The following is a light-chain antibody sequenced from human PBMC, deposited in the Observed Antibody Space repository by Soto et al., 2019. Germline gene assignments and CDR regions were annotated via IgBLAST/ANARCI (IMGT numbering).Light chain of an antibody. Sequence: EIVLTQSPVTLSLSPGDRGTLSCRASQSVSGNLAWYRQTPGQAPRLLIYGAPTRTTDTPPRFIGAGSGSNFTLTITRVEPADFAVYYCQQYGSSFATFGQGTQVEV. V-gene: IGKV3-20*01. J-gene: IGKJ1*01. CDR2: GAP. CDR3: QQYGSSFAT. CDR1: QSVSGN.